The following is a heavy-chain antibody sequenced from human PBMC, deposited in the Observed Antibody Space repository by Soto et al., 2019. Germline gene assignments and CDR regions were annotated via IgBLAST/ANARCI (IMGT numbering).Heavy chain of an antibody. J-gene: IGHJ4*02. V-gene: IGHV1-3*01. CDR1: GYTFTSYA. Sequence: ASVKVSCKASGYTFTSYAIHWVRQAPGQRLEWMGWINAGNGNTKYSQKFQDRVTITGDTSASTAYMELSSLRSEDTAVYYCARDLGGWPDYCGQGTLVTVSS. CDR3: ARDLGGWPDY. D-gene: IGHD6-19*01. CDR2: INAGNGNT.